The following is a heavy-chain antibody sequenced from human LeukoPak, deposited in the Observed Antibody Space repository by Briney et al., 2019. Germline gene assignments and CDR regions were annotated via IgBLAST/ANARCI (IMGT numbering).Heavy chain of an antibody. V-gene: IGHV4-34*01. CDR2: INHSGST. CDR3: ARGYGDPAHDY. CDR1: GGSFSGYY. Sequence: SETLSLTCAVYGGSFSGYYWSWIRQPPGKGLEWIGEINHSGSTNYNPSLKSRVTISVDTSKNQFSLKLSSVTAADTAEYYCARGYGDPAHDYWGQGTLVTVSS. J-gene: IGHJ4*02. D-gene: IGHD4-17*01.